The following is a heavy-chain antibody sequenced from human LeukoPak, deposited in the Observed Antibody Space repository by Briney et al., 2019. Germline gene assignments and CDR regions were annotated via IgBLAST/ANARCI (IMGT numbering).Heavy chain of an antibody. D-gene: IGHD1-26*01. J-gene: IGHJ4*02. CDR2: IYHSGST. CDR3: AWTGIVGATNIAC. CDR1: GFTFSSYAM. Sequence: GSLRLSCAASGFTFSSYAMSWVRQAPGKGLEWIGEIYHSGSTNYNPSLKSRVTISVDKSKNQFSLKLSSVTAADTAVYYCAWTGIVGATNIACWGQGTLVTVSS. V-gene: IGHV4-4*02.